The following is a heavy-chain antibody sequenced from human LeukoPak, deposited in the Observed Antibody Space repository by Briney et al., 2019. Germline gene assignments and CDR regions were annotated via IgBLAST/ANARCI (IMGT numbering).Heavy chain of an antibody. CDR2: INSDGSST. J-gene: IGHJ4*02. CDR1: GFTFSAFW. CDR3: ARRYFDY. Sequence: GGSLRLSCAASGFTFSAFWMQWVRQAPGKGLVWVSRINSDGSSTTYADSVKGRFTISRDNAKNSLYLQMNSLRAEDTAVYYCARRYFDYWGQGTLVTVSS. V-gene: IGHV3-74*01.